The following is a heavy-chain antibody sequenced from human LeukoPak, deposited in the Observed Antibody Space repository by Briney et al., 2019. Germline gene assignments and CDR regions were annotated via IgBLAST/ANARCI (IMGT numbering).Heavy chain of an antibody. J-gene: IGHJ4*02. CDR2: ISGSGGST. CDR3: AKDQMPAYYDSSGPFDY. D-gene: IGHD3-22*01. V-gene: IGHV3-23*01. Sequence: PGGSLRLSCAASGFTFSSYAMSWVRQAPGKGLEWVSAISGSGGSTYYADSVKGRFTISRDNSKNTLYLQMNSLRAEDTAVYYCAKDQMPAYYDSSGPFDYWGQGTLVTVSS. CDR1: GFTFSSYA.